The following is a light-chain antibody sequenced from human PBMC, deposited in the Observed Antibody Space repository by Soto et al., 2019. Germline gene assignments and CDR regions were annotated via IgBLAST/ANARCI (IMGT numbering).Light chain of an antibody. Sequence: QSVLTQPASVSGSPGQSIAISCTGTSSDIGSYNVVAWYQQHPGKAPKLIIYEVNKRPSGVSDRFSGSKSGNTASLAISGLRAEDEVEYHRRCSRGGLSPTYVFGTGTKVTVL. CDR2: EVN. CDR1: SSDIGSYNV. V-gene: IGLV2-23*02. CDR3: RCSRGGLSPTYV. J-gene: IGLJ1*01.